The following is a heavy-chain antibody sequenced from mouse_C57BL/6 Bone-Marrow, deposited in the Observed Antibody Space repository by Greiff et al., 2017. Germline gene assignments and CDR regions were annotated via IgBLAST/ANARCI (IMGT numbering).Heavy chain of an antibody. Sequence: EVKLQESVAELVRPGASVKLSCTASGFNIKNTYMHWVKQRPEQGLEWIGRIDPANGNTKYAPKFQGKATITTDTSSNTADLQLSSLTSEDTAIYYCARRGYYGYEYFDYWGQGTTLTVSS. CDR1: GFNIKNTY. D-gene: IGHD2-2*01. J-gene: IGHJ2*01. CDR3: ARRGYYGYEYFDY. CDR2: IDPANGNT. V-gene: IGHV14-3*01.